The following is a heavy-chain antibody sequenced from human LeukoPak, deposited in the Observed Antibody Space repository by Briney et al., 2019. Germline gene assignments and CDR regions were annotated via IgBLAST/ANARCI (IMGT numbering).Heavy chain of an antibody. D-gene: IGHD5-24*01. V-gene: IGHV4-59*01. J-gene: IGHJ3*02. CDR2: IYYSGST. CDR3: AKSREEIRGLDAFDI. CDR1: GGSIISYY. Sequence: SETLSLTCTVSGGSIISYYWSWIRQPPGKGLEWIGYIYYSGSTNYNPSLKSRVTISVDTSKNQFSLKLSSVTAADTAVYYCAKSREEIRGLDAFDIWGQGTMVTVSS.